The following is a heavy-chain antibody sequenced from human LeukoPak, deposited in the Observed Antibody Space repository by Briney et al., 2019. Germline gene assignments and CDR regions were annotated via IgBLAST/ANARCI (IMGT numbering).Heavy chain of an antibody. D-gene: IGHD5-24*01. CDR3: VFLATIPGNFDY. CDR1: GFTLSDYY. J-gene: IGHJ4*02. Sequence: GGSLRLSCAASGFTLSDYYMDWVRQAPGKGLEWVGRTRNKASGYTTEYAASVKGKFTISRSDSENSLYLQMNGLKTEDTAVYYCVFLATIPGNFDYWGQGTLVTVSS. V-gene: IGHV3-72*01. CDR2: TRNKASGYTT.